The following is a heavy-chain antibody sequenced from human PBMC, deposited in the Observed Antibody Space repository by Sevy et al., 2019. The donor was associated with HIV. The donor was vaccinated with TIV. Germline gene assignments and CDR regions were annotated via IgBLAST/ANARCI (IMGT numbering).Heavy chain of an antibody. CDR2: IYYSGST. J-gene: IGHJ4*02. V-gene: IGHV4-59*01. Sequence: SETLSLTCTVSGGSISSYYWSWIRQPPGKGLEWIGDIYYSGSTNYNPSLKSRVTISVDTSKNQFSLKLSSVTAVDTAVFYCARAEGGNFDYWGQGTLVTVSS. D-gene: IGHD3-16*01. CDR1: GGSISSYY. CDR3: ARAEGGNFDY.